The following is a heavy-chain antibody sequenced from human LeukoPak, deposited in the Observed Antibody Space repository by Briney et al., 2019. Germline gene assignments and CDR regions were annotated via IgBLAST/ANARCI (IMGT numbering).Heavy chain of an antibody. V-gene: IGHV4-61*08. J-gene: IGHJ4*02. CDR1: GGSISSGGYS. D-gene: IGHD3-22*01. Sequence: ASETLSLTCAVSGGSISSGGYSWSWIRQPPGKGLEWIGYIYYSGSTNYNPSLKSRVTISVDTSKNQFSLKLSSVTAADTAVYYCARDSYDSSGYYYYGGQGTLVTVSS. CDR3: ARDSYDSSGYYYY. CDR2: IYYSGST.